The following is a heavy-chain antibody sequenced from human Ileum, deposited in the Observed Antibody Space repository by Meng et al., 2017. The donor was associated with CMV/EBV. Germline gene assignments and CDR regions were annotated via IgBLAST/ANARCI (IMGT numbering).Heavy chain of an antibody. J-gene: IGHJ4*02. V-gene: IGHV3-20*04. Sequence: GGSLRLSCAASGFTFDDYDMNWVRQAPGKGLEWVSGINWNGGSTSYADSVKGRFTISRDNAKNSLYLQMNSLRAEDTALYYCARGLTGIHYRGQGTLVTVSS. CDR1: GFTFDDYD. CDR3: ARGLTGIHY. D-gene: IGHD1-20*01. CDR2: INWNGGST.